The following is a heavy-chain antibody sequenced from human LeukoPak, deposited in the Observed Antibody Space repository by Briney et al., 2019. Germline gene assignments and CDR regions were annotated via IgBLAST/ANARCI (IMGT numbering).Heavy chain of an antibody. J-gene: IGHJ4*02. CDR3: RGMVATFGDY. Sequence: SETLSLTCTVSGGSISSSSYYWGWIRQPPGKGLEWIGSIYYSGSTYYNPSLKSRVTISVDTSKNQFSLKLSSVTAADTAVYYCRGMVATFGDYWGQGTLVTVSS. CDR1: GGSISSSSYY. D-gene: IGHD5-12*01. CDR2: IYYSGST. V-gene: IGHV4-39*07.